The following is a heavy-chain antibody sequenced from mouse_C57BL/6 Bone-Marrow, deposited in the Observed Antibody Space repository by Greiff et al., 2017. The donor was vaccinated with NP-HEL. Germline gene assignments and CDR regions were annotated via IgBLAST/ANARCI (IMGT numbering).Heavy chain of an antibody. Sequence: VQLQQPGAELVQPGASVKLSCKASGYTFTSYWMHWVKQRPGRGLEWIGRIDPNSGGTKYNEKFKSKATLTVDKPASTAYMQLSSLASEDSAGCYCSVVALAYWGQGTLVTVSA. CDR1: GYTFTSYW. J-gene: IGHJ3*01. D-gene: IGHD1-1*01. CDR2: IDPNSGGT. V-gene: IGHV1-72*01. CDR3: SVVALAY.